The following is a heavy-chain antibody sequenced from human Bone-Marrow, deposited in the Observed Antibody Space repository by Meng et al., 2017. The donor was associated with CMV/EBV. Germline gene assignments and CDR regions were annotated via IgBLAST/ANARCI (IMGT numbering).Heavy chain of an antibody. CDR2: IYYSGST. V-gene: IGHV4-30-4*08. CDR1: GGSISSGDYY. D-gene: IGHD4-11*01. J-gene: IGHJ6*02. Sequence: SETLSLTCTVSGGSISSGDYYWSWIRQPPGKGLEWIGYIYYSGSTYYNPSLKSRVTISVDTSKNQFSLKLSSVTAADKAVYYCAREKYSNYYYYGMDVWGQGTTVTVSS. CDR3: AREKYSNYYYYGMDV.